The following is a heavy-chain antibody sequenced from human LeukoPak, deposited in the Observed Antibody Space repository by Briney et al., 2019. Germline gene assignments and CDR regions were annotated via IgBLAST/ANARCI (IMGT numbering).Heavy chain of an antibody. CDR2: FSGSGGSR. J-gene: IGHJ4*02. Sequence: GGSLRLSCAASGFTFASSVMNWVRQAPGKGLEWVSSFSGSGGSRYYADAVRGRFTVSRDNSKITLYLIMTSLRAEDSAVYYCAKSPQLDYWGQGTLVTVSS. CDR1: GFTFASSV. CDR3: AKSPQLDY. V-gene: IGHV3-23*01.